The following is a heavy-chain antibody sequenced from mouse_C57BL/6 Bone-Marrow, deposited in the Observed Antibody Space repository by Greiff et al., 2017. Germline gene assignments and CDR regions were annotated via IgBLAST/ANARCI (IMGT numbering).Heavy chain of an antibody. CDR2: FYPGSGSI. V-gene: IGHV1-62-2*01. J-gene: IGHJ3*01. D-gene: IGHD2-3*01. Sequence: QVQLQQSGAELVTPGASVKLSCKASGYTFTEYTIHWVKQRSGQGLEWIGWFYPGSGSIKYNEKFKDKATLTGDKSSSTVYMELSRLTSEDSAVYYCARREDNGWFFAYWGQGTLVTVSA. CDR3: ARREDNGWFFAY. CDR1: GYTFTEYT.